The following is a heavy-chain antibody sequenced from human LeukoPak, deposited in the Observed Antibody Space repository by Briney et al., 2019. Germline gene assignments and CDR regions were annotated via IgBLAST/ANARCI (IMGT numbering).Heavy chain of an antibody. V-gene: IGHV1-2*02. CDR2: INPNSGGT. J-gene: IGHJ6*03. CDR3: ARDSALDYYYYYYMDV. Sequence: ASVKASCKASGYTFTGYYMHWVRQAPGQGLEWMGWINPNSGGTNYAQKFQGRVTMTRDTSISTAYMELSRLRSDDTAVYYCARDSALDYYYYYYMDVWGKGTTVTVSS. CDR1: GYTFTGYY. D-gene: IGHD3-10*01.